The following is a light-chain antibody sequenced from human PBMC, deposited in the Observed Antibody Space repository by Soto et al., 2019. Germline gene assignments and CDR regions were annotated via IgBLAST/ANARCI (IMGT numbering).Light chain of an antibody. Sequence: QSALTQPASVSGSPGQSITISCTGASSDVGGYNSVSWYQQHPGKAPKLVIYEVTNRPSGISNRFSGSKSGNTASLTISGLQAEDEADYYCSSYTSSSTRVFGTGTKATV. CDR3: SSYTSSSTRV. CDR2: EVT. J-gene: IGLJ1*01. V-gene: IGLV2-14*01. CDR1: SSDVGGYNS.